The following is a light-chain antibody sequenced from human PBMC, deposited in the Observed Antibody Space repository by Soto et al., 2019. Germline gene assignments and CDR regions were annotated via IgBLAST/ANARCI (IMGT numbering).Light chain of an antibody. CDR1: QSISNH. V-gene: IGKV3-15*01. CDR3: QQYNGWPYT. Sequence: EIVMTQSPATLAVSPGESATLSCRASQSISNHLTWYQQKPGQPPRLLIYGVSTRATGIPASFSGSGSGTEFTLTISNLQSEDFAIYYCQQYNGWPYTFDQGTKLEIK. J-gene: IGKJ2*01. CDR2: GVS.